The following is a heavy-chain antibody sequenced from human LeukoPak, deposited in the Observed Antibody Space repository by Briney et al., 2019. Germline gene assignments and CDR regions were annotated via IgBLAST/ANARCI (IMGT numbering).Heavy chain of an antibody. CDR3: ARDRGGLMTVY. Sequence: GSVKVSCKASGYTFTDYYMHWMRLAPGQGLEWMGWINTNSGGASLPQKFQGRVSMTRDTSISTAYMELSSLTSDDSAVYYCARDRGGLMTVYWGQGTLVTV. D-gene: IGHD4-17*01. J-gene: IGHJ4*02. CDR2: INTNSGGA. V-gene: IGHV1-2*02. CDR1: GYTFTDYY.